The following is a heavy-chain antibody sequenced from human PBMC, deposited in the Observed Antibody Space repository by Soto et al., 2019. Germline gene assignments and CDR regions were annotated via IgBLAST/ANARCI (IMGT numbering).Heavy chain of an antibody. D-gene: IGHD2-8*01. CDR2: INTYNGDT. CDR3: ARRKGQWGDAFDF. Sequence: QVRLVQSGAEVKKPGASVKVSCRASAYTFTEYGVTWVRQAPGQGLEWMGWINTYNGDTKYAQKFQGRVTMTTDTSTSTAYMELRSLRSDDTAVYYCARRKGQWGDAFDFWGQGTRVIVSS. V-gene: IGHV1-18*01. J-gene: IGHJ3*01. CDR1: AYTFTEYG.